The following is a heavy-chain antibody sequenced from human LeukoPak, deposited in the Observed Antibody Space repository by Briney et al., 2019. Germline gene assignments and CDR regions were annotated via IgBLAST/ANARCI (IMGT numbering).Heavy chain of an antibody. CDR1: GGSISNYY. D-gene: IGHD4-17*01. J-gene: IGHJ6*02. CDR2: IYFSGTT. V-gene: IGHV4-59*01. CDR3: AREDPQTTVPEGLDV. Sequence: SEALSLTCTVSGGSISNYYWSWLRQPPGKGLEWIGYIYFSGTTNINPSLKSRVTISVDMSKNQFSLKLSSVTAADTAVYYCAREDPQTTVPEGLDVWGQGTTVTVSS.